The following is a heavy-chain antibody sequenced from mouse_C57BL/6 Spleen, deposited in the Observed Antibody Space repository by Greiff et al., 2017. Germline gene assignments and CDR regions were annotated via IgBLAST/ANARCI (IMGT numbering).Heavy chain of an antibody. CDR1: GYAFSSSW. D-gene: IGHD1-1*01. Sequence: QVQLQQSGPELVKPGASVKISCKASGYAFSSSWMNWVKQRPGKGLEWIGRIYPGDGDTNYNGKFKGKATLTADKSSSTAYMHLSSLTSEDSAVYFCARGYGIHWYFDVWGTGTTVTVSS. CDR2: IYPGDGDT. V-gene: IGHV1-82*01. CDR3: ARGYGIHWYFDV. J-gene: IGHJ1*03.